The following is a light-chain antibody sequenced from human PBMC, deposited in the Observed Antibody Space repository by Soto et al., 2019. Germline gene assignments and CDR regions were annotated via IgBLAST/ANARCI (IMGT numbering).Light chain of an antibody. CDR2: GVN. CDR3: SSYGGSNNLI. CDR1: RSDAAGYNY. J-gene: IGLJ2*01. V-gene: IGLV2-8*01. Sequence: QSALTQPPSASGSPGQSVTISCAGTRSDAAGYNYVSWYQQHPGKAPKLIIYGVNKRPSGVPDRFSGFKSGDTAFLTVSGLQAEDEADYYCSSYGGSNNLIFGGGTKLTVL.